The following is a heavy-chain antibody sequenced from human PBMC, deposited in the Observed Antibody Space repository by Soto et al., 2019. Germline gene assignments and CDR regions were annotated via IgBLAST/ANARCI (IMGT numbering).Heavy chain of an antibody. Sequence: SETLSLTCTVSGGSISSGGYYWSWIRQHPGKGLEWIGYIYYSGSTYYNPSLKSRVTISVDTSKNQFSLKLSSVTAADTAVYYCARVPYDRYCSSRSCYEDLRFDPWGQGTLVTVSS. J-gene: IGHJ5*02. D-gene: IGHD2-2*01. CDR1: GGSISSGGYY. V-gene: IGHV4-31*03. CDR2: IYYSGST. CDR3: ARVPYDRYCSSRSCYEDLRFDP.